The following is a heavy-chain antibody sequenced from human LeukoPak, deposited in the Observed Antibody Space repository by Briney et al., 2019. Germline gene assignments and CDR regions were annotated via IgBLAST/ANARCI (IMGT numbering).Heavy chain of an antibody. V-gene: IGHV3-21*04. CDR3: AKAVQLERHSHGFDP. J-gene: IGHJ5*02. D-gene: IGHD1-1*01. CDR2: ISSSSSYI. CDR1: GFTFSSYS. Sequence: KPGGSLRLSCAASGFTFSSYSMNWVRQAPGKGLEWVSSISSSSSYIYYADSVKGRFTISRDNAKNSPYLQMNSLRAEDTALYYCAKAVQLERHSHGFDPWGQGTLVTVSS.